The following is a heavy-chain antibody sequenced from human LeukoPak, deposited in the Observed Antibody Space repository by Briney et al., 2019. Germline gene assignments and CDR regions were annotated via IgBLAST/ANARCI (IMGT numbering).Heavy chain of an antibody. CDR1: GFAFDDYG. D-gene: IGHD5-12*01. CDR2: INWNGGST. Sequence: GGSLRLSCAASGFAFDDYGMSWVRQAPGKGLERVSGINWNGGSTGYADSVKGRFTISGDNAKNSLYLQMNSLRAEDTALYYCARDLFGYSGYVFDYWGQGTLVTVSS. V-gene: IGHV3-20*04. CDR3: ARDLFGYSGYVFDY. J-gene: IGHJ4*02.